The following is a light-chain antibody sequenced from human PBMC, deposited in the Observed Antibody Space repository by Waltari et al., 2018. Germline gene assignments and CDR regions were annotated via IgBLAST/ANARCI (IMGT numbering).Light chain of an antibody. CDR3: QQYNDWPPLT. Sequence: EVVMTQSPATLSVSPGERVTLSCRASQSVSRFVAWYQQKPGQAPRLLIYVASTRATGIPARFSGSGSGTEFTLTISSLQSEDFAVYYCQQYNDWPPLTFGGGTKLEIK. CDR2: VAS. J-gene: IGKJ4*01. V-gene: IGKV3-15*01. CDR1: QSVSRF.